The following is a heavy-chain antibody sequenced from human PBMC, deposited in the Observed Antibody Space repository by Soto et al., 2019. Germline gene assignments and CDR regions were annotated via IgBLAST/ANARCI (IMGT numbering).Heavy chain of an antibody. CDR1: GDFISIYS. Sequence: PSETLSITCVFSGDFISIYSWNWIRQTAGRGLEWIGRVYPSGHTQYRSSFETRVTVSVDMSTNQFFLELRSVTAADTAVYHCARESGENWSYEAYWGQGTKVTVSS. CDR2: VYPSGHT. J-gene: IGHJ4*02. CDR3: ARESGENWSYEAY. D-gene: IGHD1-7*01. V-gene: IGHV4-4*07.